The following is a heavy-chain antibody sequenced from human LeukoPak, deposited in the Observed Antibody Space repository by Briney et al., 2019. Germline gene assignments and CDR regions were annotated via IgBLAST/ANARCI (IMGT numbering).Heavy chain of an antibody. D-gene: IGHD6-13*01. CDR3: ASSSSPSDAAFDI. J-gene: IGHJ3*02. Sequence: SETLSLTCAVYGGSFSGYYWSWIRQPPGKGLEWIGEINHSGSTNYNPYLKSRVTISVDTSKNQFSLKLSSVNAADTAVYYCASSSSPSDAAFDIWGQGTMVTVSS. CDR2: INHSGST. CDR1: GGSFSGYY. V-gene: IGHV4-34*01.